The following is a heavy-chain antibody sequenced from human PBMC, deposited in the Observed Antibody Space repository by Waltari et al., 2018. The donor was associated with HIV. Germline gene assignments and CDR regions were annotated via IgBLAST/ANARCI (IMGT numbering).Heavy chain of an antibody. CDR3: ARGVHDFYYGMDV. J-gene: IGHJ6*02. CDR1: GLPFSSYG. V-gene: IGHV3-33*01. Sequence: QVQLVESGGGVVQPGGYLGLPCAVSGLPFSSYGMHWVRQAPGKGLEWVAVILDDGSKKYYADSVKGRFTISRDNSKNTLYLQMNRLRDEDTAVYYCARGVHDFYYGMDVWGQGTSVTVSS. CDR2: ILDDGSKK.